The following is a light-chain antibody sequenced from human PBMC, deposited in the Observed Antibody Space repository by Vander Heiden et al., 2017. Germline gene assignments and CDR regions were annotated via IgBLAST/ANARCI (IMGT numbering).Light chain of an antibody. CDR2: KDY. CDR3: QSADSSGSYV. CDR1: ALPKQY. J-gene: IGLJ1*01. Sequence: SYELTQPPSVSVSPGQTARITCPGDALPKQYAYWYQQKPGQAPALVIYKDYERPSGIPERFSGSSSGTTVTLTISGVQAEDEADYYCQSADSSGSYVFGTGTKVTVL. V-gene: IGLV3-25*03.